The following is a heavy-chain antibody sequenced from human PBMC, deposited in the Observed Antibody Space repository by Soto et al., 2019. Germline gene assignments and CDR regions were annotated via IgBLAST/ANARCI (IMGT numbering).Heavy chain of an antibody. J-gene: IGHJ4*02. CDR2: IKSKIDGGTT. V-gene: IGHV3-15*01. CDR1: GITFSNAW. D-gene: IGHD6-6*01. Sequence: EVQLVESGGGLVKPGGSLRVSCAASGITFSNAWMTWVRQAPGKGLEWVGRIKSKIDGGTTDYGVPVKGSFTISRDDSKNTRYLEMNSLKTEDTAVYYCTTGRYSSSLYFDSWGQGTVVTVSS. CDR3: TTGRYSSSLYFDS.